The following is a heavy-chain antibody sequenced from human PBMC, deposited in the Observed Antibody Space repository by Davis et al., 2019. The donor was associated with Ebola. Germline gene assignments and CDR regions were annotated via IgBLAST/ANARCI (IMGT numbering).Heavy chain of an antibody. Sequence: SVKVSCKASGGTFRSDAFSWVRQAPGQGLEWMGGIIPLLGSAKYAQKFQDRVSITADESTSTAYMEVNGLISEDTAIYYCARNIYSSSLMYGMDVWGQGTTVTV. CDR3: ARNIYSSSLMYGMDV. CDR1: GGTFRSDA. V-gene: IGHV1-69*13. J-gene: IGHJ6*02. CDR2: IIPLLGSA. D-gene: IGHD6-6*01.